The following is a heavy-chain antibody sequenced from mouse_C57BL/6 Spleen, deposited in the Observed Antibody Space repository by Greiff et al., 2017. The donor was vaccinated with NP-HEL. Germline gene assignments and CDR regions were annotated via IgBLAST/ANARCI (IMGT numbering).Heavy chain of an antibody. Sequence: EVQLQQSGAELVRPGASVKLSCTASGFNIKDDYMHWVKQRPEQGLEWIGWIDPENGDTEYASKFQGKATITADTSSNTAYLQLSSLTSEDTAVYYCTTRYDGYYYWGQGTTLTVSS. J-gene: IGHJ2*01. CDR2: IDPENGDT. D-gene: IGHD2-3*01. CDR1: GFNIKDDY. CDR3: TTRYDGYYY. V-gene: IGHV14-4*01.